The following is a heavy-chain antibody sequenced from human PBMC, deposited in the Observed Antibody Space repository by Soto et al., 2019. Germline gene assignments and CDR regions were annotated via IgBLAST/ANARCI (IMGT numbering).Heavy chain of an antibody. CDR3: ARSRWDSNWFDP. CDR2: IYYSGST. D-gene: IGHD1-26*01. J-gene: IGHJ5*02. V-gene: IGHV4-59*01. Sequence: SETLSLTCTVSGDSIRNYYWSWIRQSPGKGLEWIGYIYYSGSTNYNPSLKSRVTISVDTSKNQFSLKLSSVTAADTAVYYCARSRWDSNWFDPWGQGILVTVSS. CDR1: GDSIRNYY.